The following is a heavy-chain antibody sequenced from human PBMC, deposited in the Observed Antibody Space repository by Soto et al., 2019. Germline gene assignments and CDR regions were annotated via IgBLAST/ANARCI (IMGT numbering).Heavy chain of an antibody. CDR3: AKDTTLGCAYIRPGD. CDR2: MSWNSGSI. D-gene: IGHD3-16*01. CDR1: GFTFDDYA. V-gene: IGHV3-9*01. J-gene: IGHJ4*02. Sequence: EVQLVESGGGLVKPGRSLRLSCAASGFTFDDYAMHWVRQAPGKGLEWVSGMSWNSGSIGYADSVKGRFTISRDNAKNSLYLQMNSLRAEDTAFYYCAKDTTLGCAYIRPGDWGQGTLVTVSS.